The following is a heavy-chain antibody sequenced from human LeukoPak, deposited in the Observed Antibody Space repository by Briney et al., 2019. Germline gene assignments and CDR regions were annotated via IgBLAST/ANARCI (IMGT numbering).Heavy chain of an antibody. Sequence: GGSLRLSCAASGFTFSSYAMSWVRQAPGKGLEWVSAISGSGGSTYYADSVKGRFTISRDNSKNTLYLQMNSLRAEDTAVYYCAKVGGYDWKYGDYAYYLDYWGQGTLVTISS. D-gene: IGHD5-12*01. J-gene: IGHJ4*02. CDR1: GFTFSSYA. CDR3: AKVGGYDWKYGDYAYYLDY. CDR2: ISGSGGST. V-gene: IGHV3-23*01.